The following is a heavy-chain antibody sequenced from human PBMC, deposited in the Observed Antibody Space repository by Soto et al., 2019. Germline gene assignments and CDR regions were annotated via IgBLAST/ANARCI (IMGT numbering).Heavy chain of an antibody. D-gene: IGHD6-6*01. J-gene: IGHJ4*02. V-gene: IGHV4-59*01. CDR3: TSSYSTSSSPDY. Sequence: SETLSLTCSVSGGSMRNYYWNWIRQPPGRGLEWIGYAYHSGSTNYNPSLKSRVSMSVDVSRNHFSLTLHSVTAADTAVYFCTSSYSTSSSPDYWGQGTLVTVSS. CDR2: AYHSGST. CDR1: GGSMRNYY.